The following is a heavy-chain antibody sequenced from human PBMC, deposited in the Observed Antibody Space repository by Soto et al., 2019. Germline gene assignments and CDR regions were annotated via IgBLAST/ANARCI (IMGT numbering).Heavy chain of an antibody. CDR1: GFMFDDYA. D-gene: IGHD6-6*01. CDR2: ISWNSNSI. Sequence: EVQLVESGGGLVQPGRSLRLSCEASGFMFDDYAMYWVRQAPGKGLEWVSGISWNSNSIVYADSVKGRFTISRDNAKNSLYLQMNSPNPEETALYYCANNQSIASRPFHYWGQGTLVTVSS. CDR3: ANNQSIASRPFHY. J-gene: IGHJ4*02. V-gene: IGHV3-9*01.